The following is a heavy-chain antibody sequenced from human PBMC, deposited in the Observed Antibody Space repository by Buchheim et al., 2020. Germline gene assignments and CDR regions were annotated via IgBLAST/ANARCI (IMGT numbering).Heavy chain of an antibody. J-gene: IGHJ5*01. CDR2: INAGNGNT. D-gene: IGHD1-1*01. V-gene: IGHV1-3*01. CDR3: ARDGNWNNWFDS. CDR1: GYIFDKYV. Sequence: QVQFVQSGAEVKKPGASVKISCKASGYIFDKYVMHWVRQAPGQRPEWMGSINAGNGNTKYSQKFQGRVTITKDTSANTAYMDLRRLGFNDTAVYYCARDGNWNNWFDSWGPGTL.